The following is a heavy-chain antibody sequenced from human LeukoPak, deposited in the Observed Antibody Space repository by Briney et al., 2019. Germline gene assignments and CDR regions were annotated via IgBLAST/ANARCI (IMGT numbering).Heavy chain of an antibody. CDR1: GESFSRYY. Sequence: SETLSLTCAVYGESFSRYYWSWIRQPPGKGLEWIGEINHSGSTNYNPSLKSRVTISVDTSKNHFSLRLTSVTAADTAVYYCAKILDKGHFWFDAWGQGILVTVSS. CDR2: INHSGST. D-gene: IGHD2/OR15-2a*01. V-gene: IGHV4-34*01. J-gene: IGHJ5*02. CDR3: AKILDKGHFWFDA.